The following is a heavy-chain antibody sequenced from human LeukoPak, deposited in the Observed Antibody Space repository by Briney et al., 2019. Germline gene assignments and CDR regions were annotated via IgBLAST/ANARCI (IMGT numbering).Heavy chain of an antibody. CDR1: GFTFSSYA. Sequence: PGGSLRLSCAASGFTFSSYAMSWVRQAPGKGLEWVSAISGSGGSTYYADSVKGRFTISRDNSKNTLYLQMNSLRAEDTAVYYCAKRGYCSGTSCYGYAFDIWGQGTMVTVSS. J-gene: IGHJ3*02. CDR3: AKRGYCSGTSCYGYAFDI. D-gene: IGHD2-2*01. V-gene: IGHV3-23*01. CDR2: ISGSGGST.